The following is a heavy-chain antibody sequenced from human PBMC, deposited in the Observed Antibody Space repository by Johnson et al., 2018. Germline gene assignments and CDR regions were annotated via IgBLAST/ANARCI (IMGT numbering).Heavy chain of an antibody. D-gene: IGHD2-15*01. V-gene: IGHV3-33*01. CDR1: GFIFNTYA. Sequence: QVQLVESGGGVVQPGGSXRLSCAASGFIFNTYATHWVRQAPGKGLEWVAVVWNDGNNKYYADSVKGRFTISRDNSKNTLYLQMNSLRAEDTAVYYCARSTPREFGAFDIWGQGTMVTVSS. CDR2: VWNDGNNK. CDR3: ARSTPREFGAFDI. J-gene: IGHJ3*02.